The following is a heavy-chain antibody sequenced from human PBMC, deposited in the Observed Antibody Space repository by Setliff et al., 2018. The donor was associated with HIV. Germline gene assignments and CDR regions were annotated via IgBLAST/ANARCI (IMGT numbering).Heavy chain of an antibody. CDR1: GGSSSTYA. J-gene: IGHJ3*02. D-gene: IGHD3-10*01. V-gene: IGHV1-69*10. CDR2: IMPIIHFT. Sequence: GASVKVSCKASGGSSSTYAINWVRQAPGQGLEWMGQIMPIIHFTNYAQKFQGRVTISADESTSTMYMELTSLRSEDTAAYYCAGPRGDEAFDIWGQGTMVTVSS. CDR3: AGPRGDEAFDI.